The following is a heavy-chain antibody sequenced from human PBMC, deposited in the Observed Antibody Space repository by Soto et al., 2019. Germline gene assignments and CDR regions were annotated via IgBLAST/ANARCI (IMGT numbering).Heavy chain of an antibody. CDR2: IWYDGSNT. D-gene: IGHD6-13*01. Sequence: QVQLVESGGGVVQPGRSLRLSCAASGFTFSSYGMHWVRQAPGKGLEWVAVIWYDGSNTYYADSVKGRFTISRDNSKNTLYLQMNSLRAEDTAVYYCARDGSSWYIYGVDVWGQGTTVTVSS. J-gene: IGHJ6*02. CDR3: ARDGSSWYIYGVDV. V-gene: IGHV3-33*01. CDR1: GFTFSSYG.